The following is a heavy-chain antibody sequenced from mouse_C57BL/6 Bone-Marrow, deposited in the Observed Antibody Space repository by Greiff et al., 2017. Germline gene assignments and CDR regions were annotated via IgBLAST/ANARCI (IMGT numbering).Heavy chain of an antibody. D-gene: IGHD4-1*01. CDR2: ISRGSSTI. CDR3: ARGSNWDAMDY. CDR1: GFTFSDYG. Sequence: EVQLVESGGGLVKPGGSLKLSCAASGFTFSDYGMHWVRQAPEKGLEWVAYISRGSSTIYYADTVKGRFTISRDNAKNTLFLQMTSLRSEDTAMYYCARGSNWDAMDYWGQGTSVTVSS. V-gene: IGHV5-17*01. J-gene: IGHJ4*01.